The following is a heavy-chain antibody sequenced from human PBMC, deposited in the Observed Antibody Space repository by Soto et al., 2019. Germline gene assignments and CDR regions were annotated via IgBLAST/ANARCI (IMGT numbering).Heavy chain of an antibody. CDR1: GFTFSSYA. CDR2: ISGSGGST. Sequence: EVQLLECGGGLVQPGGSLRLSCAASGFTFSSYAMSWVRQAPGKGLEWVSAISGSGGSTYYADSVKGRFTISRDNSKNTLYLQMNSLRAEDTAVYYCAKDSEYSSSSAIVDYWGQGTLVTVSS. D-gene: IGHD6-6*01. V-gene: IGHV3-23*01. J-gene: IGHJ4*02. CDR3: AKDSEYSSSSAIVDY.